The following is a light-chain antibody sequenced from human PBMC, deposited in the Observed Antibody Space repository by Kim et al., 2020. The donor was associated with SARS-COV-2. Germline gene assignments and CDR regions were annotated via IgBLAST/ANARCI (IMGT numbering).Light chain of an antibody. Sequence: SYELTQPSSVSVSPGQTARITCSGDVLAKKYARWFQHKPGQAPVLLIYKDSERPSGIPERFSGSSSGTTVTLTISGAQVEDEADYYCYSLADNNWVFGGGTQLTVL. V-gene: IGLV3-27*01. CDR2: KDS. J-gene: IGLJ3*02. CDR3: YSLADNNWV. CDR1: VLAKKY.